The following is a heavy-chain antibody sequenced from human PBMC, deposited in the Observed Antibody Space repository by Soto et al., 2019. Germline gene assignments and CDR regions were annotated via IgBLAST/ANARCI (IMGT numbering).Heavy chain of an antibody. CDR1: GVSVSSDIYY. D-gene: IGHD2-2*01. CDR3: ARYPVVVVPAANYGLDV. CDR2: IYYSGNT. J-gene: IGHJ6*02. V-gene: IGHV4-31*03. Sequence: SETLSLTCSVSGVSVSSDIYYWSWIRHHPGKGLEWTGYIYYSGNTYYNPSLGGRVTISLDTSKNHFSLRLRSVTPADTAAYYCARYPVVVVPAANYGLDVWGQGTTVTVSS.